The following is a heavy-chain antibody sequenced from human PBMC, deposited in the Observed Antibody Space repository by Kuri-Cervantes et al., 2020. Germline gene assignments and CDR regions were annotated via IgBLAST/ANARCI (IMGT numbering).Heavy chain of an antibody. V-gene: IGHV3-30-3*01. CDR1: GFAFNRYA. Sequence: GESLKISCAASGFAFNRYAMHWVRQAPGKGLEWVAVVGYDGTNIYYADSVKGRFTISRDNSKNTLYLQMNSLRTEDTATYYCATDRLVGTTTNLRFDFWGQGTLVTVSS. CDR2: VGYDGTNI. J-gene: IGHJ4*02. CDR3: ATDRLVGTTTNLRFDF. D-gene: IGHD1-26*01.